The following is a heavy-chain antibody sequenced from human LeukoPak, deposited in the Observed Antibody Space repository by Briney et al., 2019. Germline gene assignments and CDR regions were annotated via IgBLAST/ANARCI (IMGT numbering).Heavy chain of an antibody. J-gene: IGHJ4*02. CDR2: TYYRSKWYN. Sequence: SQTLSLTCAISGDSVSSNSAAWNWIRQSPSRGLEWLGRTYYRSKWYNDYAVSVKSRITINPDTSKNQFSLKLSSVTAADTAVYYCARGSYGDYGFESSALDWGQGTLVTVSS. V-gene: IGHV6-1*01. CDR3: ARGSYGDYGFESSALD. D-gene: IGHD4-17*01. CDR1: GDSVSSNSAA.